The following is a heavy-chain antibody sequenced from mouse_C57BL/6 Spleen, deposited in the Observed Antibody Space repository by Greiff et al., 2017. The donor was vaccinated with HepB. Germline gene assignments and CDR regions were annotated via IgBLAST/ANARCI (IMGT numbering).Heavy chain of an antibody. CDR1: GYTFTSYW. CDR2: INPSSGYT. D-gene: IGHD2-4*01. CDR3: ARAEDYQGAWFAY. V-gene: IGHV1-7*01. Sequence: QVQLQQSGAELAKPGASVKLSCKASGYTFTSYWMHWVKQRPGKGLEWIGYINPSSGYTKYNQKFKDKATLTADKSSSTAYMQLSSLTYEDSAVYYCARAEDYQGAWFAYWGQGTLVTVSA. J-gene: IGHJ3*01.